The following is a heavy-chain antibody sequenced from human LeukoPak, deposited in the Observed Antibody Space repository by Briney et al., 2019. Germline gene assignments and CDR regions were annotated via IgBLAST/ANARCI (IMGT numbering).Heavy chain of an antibody. CDR3: ARWGHVAAAGTGLDY. J-gene: IGHJ4*02. V-gene: IGHV3-7*01. D-gene: IGHD6-13*01. CDR2: IKQDGSEK. CDR1: GFTFSSYW. Sequence: GGSLRLSCAASGFTFSSYWMSWVRQAPRKGLGWVANIKQDGSEKYYVDSVKGRFTISRDNAKNSLYLQMNSLRAEDTAVYYCARWGHVAAAGTGLDYWGQGTLVTVSS.